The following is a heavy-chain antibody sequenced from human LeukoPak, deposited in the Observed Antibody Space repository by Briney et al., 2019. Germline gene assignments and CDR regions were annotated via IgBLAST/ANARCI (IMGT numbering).Heavy chain of an antibody. Sequence: PGGSLRLSCAASGFTFSDHYMDWVRQAPGKGLEWVGRTRNKANSYTTEYAASVKGRFTISRDDSKNSLYLQMNSLKTEDTAVYYCAGRGYSSGWLVRWGQGTLVTVSS. V-gene: IGHV3-72*01. J-gene: IGHJ4*02. CDR3: AGRGYSSGWLVR. CDR1: GFTFSDHY. CDR2: TRNKANSYTT. D-gene: IGHD6-19*01.